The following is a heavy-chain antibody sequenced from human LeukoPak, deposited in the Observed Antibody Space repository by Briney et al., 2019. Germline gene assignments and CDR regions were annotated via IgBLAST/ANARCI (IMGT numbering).Heavy chain of an antibody. J-gene: IGHJ4*02. D-gene: IGHD3-3*01. CDR3: ARDRVAQHYDFWSGYYTGFDY. V-gene: IGHV3-21*01. Sequence: PGGSLRLSCAASGFTFSSYSMNWVRQAPGKGLEWVSSISSSSSYIYYADSVKGRFTISRDNAKNSLYLQMNSLRAEDTAVYYCARDRVAQHYDFWSGYYTGFDYWGQGTLNTVSS. CDR2: ISSSSSYI. CDR1: GFTFSSYS.